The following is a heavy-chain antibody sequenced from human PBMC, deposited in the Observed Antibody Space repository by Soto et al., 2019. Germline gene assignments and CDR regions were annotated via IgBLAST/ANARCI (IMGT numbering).Heavy chain of an antibody. CDR3: ARVGVVVLPRDGWFDP. Sequence: SETLSLTWTVSGGSLSSYYWTWVRQPPGKGLEWIGEIYQGGSTNYNPSLKSRVTISVDQSKNQFSLKLRSVTAADTAVYFCARVGVVVLPRDGWFDPWGQGTLVTVSS. CDR2: IYQGGST. J-gene: IGHJ5*02. D-gene: IGHD2-15*01. V-gene: IGHV4-59*12. CDR1: GGSLSSYY.